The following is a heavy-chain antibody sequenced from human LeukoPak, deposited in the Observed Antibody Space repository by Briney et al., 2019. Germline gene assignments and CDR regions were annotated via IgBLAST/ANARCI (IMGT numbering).Heavy chain of an antibody. Sequence: PGGSLRLSCAASGFSLTGYWMHWVRQVPGKGLEWLSRINTDGSNTDYADSVKGRFTISRDNAKRTLYLQMNSLRAEDTALYYCAKDRGLLRYFDWLFPYWGQGTLVTVSS. D-gene: IGHD3-9*01. CDR3: AKDRGLLRYFDWLFPY. CDR1: GFSLTGYW. J-gene: IGHJ4*02. V-gene: IGHV3-74*01. CDR2: INTDGSNT.